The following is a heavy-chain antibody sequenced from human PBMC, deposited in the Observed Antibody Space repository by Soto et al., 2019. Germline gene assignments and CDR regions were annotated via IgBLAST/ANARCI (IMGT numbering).Heavy chain of an antibody. V-gene: IGHV3-23*01. CDR2: ISGSGGST. J-gene: IGHJ4*02. D-gene: IGHD1-26*01. CDR1: GFTFSSYA. CDR3: AKDTFFGSYYGYFDY. Sequence: GGSLRLSCAASGFTFSSYAMSWVRQAPGKGLEWVSAISGSGGSTYYADSVKGRFTISRDNSKDTLYLQMNSLRAEDTAVYYCAKDTFFGSYYGYFDYWGQGTLVTVSS.